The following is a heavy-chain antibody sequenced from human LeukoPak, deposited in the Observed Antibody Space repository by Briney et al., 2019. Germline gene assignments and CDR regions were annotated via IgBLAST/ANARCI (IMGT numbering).Heavy chain of an antibody. D-gene: IGHD2-15*01. CDR3: AKERPTRRYCSGGSCYSRYFDY. Sequence: WGTLRLSCAASGVTFSTYGMSWVRQAPGKGLEWVSAISGSGGSTYYADSVKGRLTISRDISKNTLYLQMNSLRAEDTAVYYCAKERPTRRYCSGGSCYSRYFDYWGQGTLVTVSS. CDR2: ISGSGGST. CDR1: GVTFSTYG. J-gene: IGHJ4*02. V-gene: IGHV3-23*01.